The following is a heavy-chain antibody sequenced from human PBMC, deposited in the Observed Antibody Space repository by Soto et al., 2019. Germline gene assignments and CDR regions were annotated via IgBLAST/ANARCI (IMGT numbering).Heavy chain of an antibody. CDR3: VRGRYGSEIH. Sequence: EARLVESGGGLVQPGGSLRLSCAASGFTVSSNYMTWVRQAPGKGLEWVSLLYHGGATHYAASVKGRFSISSHSSQNTXXXXXXXXXXXDXAXYYCVRGRYGSEIHWGQGTKVIVSS. CDR1: GFTVSSNY. D-gene: IGHD3-10*01. J-gene: IGHJ4*02. CDR2: LYHGGAT. V-gene: IGHV3-53*04.